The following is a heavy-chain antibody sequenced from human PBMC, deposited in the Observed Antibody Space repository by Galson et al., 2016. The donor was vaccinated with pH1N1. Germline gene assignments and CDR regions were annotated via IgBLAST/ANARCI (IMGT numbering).Heavy chain of an antibody. Sequence: SLRLSCAASGFTFSNYAMSWVRQAPGKGLEWVSGFSGSTALYADSVKDRFTISRDNLQNTFYQQMNSLRAEDTAIYYCTRDAWGWLFDSWGQGTLVTVSS. CDR3: TRDAWGWLFDS. CDR2: FSGSTA. CDR1: GFTFSNYA. J-gene: IGHJ4*02. D-gene: IGHD3-16*01. V-gene: IGHV3-23*01.